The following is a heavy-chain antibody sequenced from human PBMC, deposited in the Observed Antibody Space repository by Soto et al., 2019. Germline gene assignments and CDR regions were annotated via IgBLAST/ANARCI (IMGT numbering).Heavy chain of an antibody. Sequence: GASVKVSCKASGYTFTSYGISWVRQAPGQGLEWMGWISAYNGNTNYAQKLQGRVTMTTDTSTSTAYMELRSLRSDDTAVYYCARRNCGGDCYYDNWFDPWGQGTLVTVSS. D-gene: IGHD2-21*01. J-gene: IGHJ5*02. CDR1: GYTFTSYG. CDR3: ARRNCGGDCYYDNWFDP. CDR2: ISAYNGNT. V-gene: IGHV1-18*01.